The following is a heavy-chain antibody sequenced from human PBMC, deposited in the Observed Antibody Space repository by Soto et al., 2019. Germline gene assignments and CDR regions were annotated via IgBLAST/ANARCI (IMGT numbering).Heavy chain of an antibody. CDR1: GFSRTTTGVG. CDR3: AHKSLVPFGMDV. CDR2: IYGDDDK. J-gene: IGHJ6*02. Sequence: QITLKESGPTLVQPTQALTLPCTFSGFSRTTTGVGLGWIRQPPGKELEWLALIYGDDDKPYSPSLKNRLTTPKETSRNQVVLTLIDLDPVDTATYYCAHKSLVPFGMDVWGQGTTVT. D-gene: IGHD3-10*01. V-gene: IGHV2-5*02.